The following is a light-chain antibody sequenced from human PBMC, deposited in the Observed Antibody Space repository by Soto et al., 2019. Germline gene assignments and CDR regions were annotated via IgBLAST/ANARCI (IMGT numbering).Light chain of an antibody. J-gene: IGLJ1*01. CDR3: QSYDSSLSASYV. CDR1: SSNIGAGCE. CDR2: GNT. V-gene: IGLV1-40*01. Sequence: QSVLTQPPSVSGAPGQRVTISCTGCSSNIGAGCEVHWYQHLPGKAPKLLIYGNTNRPSGVPDRFSGSKSGTSASLAITGLQAEDEADYYCQSYDSSLSASYVFGGGTKPTVL.